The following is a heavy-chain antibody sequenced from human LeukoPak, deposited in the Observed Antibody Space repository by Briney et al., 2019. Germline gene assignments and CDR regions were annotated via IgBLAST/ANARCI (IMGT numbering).Heavy chain of an antibody. V-gene: IGHV5-51*01. Sequence: GESLKISCKGSGYSFTSYWIGWVRQMPGKGLEWMGIIYPGDPDTRYSPSFQGQVTISADKSISTAYLQWSSLKASDTAMYYCARLGSSSDDPDLIYYYYYMDVWGKGTTVTVSS. J-gene: IGHJ6*03. CDR1: GYSFTSYW. CDR2: IYPGDPDT. D-gene: IGHD6-13*01. CDR3: ARLGSSSDDPDLIYYYYYMDV.